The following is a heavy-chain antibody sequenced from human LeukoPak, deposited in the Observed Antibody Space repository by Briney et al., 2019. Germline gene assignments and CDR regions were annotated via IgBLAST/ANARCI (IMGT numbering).Heavy chain of an antibody. J-gene: IGHJ6*02. D-gene: IGHD1-26*01. Sequence: PGGSLRLSCAASGFTFSSYGMHWVRQAPGKGLEWVAVISYDGSNKYHADSVKGRFTISRDNSKNTLYLQMNSLRAEDTAVYYCAKGGATRYYYYYGMDVWGQGTTVTVSS. V-gene: IGHV3-30*18. CDR2: ISYDGSNK. CDR1: GFTFSSYG. CDR3: AKGGATRYYYYYGMDV.